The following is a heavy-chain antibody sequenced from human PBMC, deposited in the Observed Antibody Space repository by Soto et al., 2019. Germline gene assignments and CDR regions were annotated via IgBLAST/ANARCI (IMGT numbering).Heavy chain of an antibody. D-gene: IGHD3-10*01. CDR2: ISAGGDLT. V-gene: IGHV3-23*01. Sequence: GGSLRLSCAASGLTFSSYDMSWVRQAPGKGLEWVSGISAGGDLTYYSSSVKGRFTISRDNSKNTLYVQMSSLRAEDTALYYCAKGKYYASGNYYNNLDYWGQGTMVTVSS. CDR1: GLTFSSYD. J-gene: IGHJ4*02. CDR3: AKGKYYASGNYYNNLDY.